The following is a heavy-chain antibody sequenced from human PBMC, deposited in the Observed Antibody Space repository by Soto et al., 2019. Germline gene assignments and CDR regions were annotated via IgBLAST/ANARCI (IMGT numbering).Heavy chain of an antibody. Sequence: SETLSLTCTVSGGSSSSGAYYWSWIRQPTGQGLEWIGYIYYSGSTYYNPSLKSRVTVSVDTSKNQFSLKLRSVTAADTAVHYCARGGGGNSFYYYYGMDVWGQGVTLPVSS. J-gene: IGHJ6*02. D-gene: IGHD2-21*02. CDR3: ARGGGGNSFYYYYGMDV. V-gene: IGHV4-30-4*08. CDR2: IYYSGST. CDR1: GGSSSSGAYY.